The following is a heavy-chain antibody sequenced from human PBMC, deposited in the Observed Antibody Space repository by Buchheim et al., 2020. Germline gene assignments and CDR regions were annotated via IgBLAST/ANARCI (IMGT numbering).Heavy chain of an antibody. CDR1: GFTFSYHA. CDR3: ARGLNGDSAFYY. V-gene: IGHV3-30*04. Sequence: QVKLVESGGGVVQPGRSLRLYCAASGFTFSYHAIHWVRQAPGKGLEWVAVISYDGTNKYYSDSVQGRFTISRDNSKNTVYLQMNSLRPEDTAVYHCARGLNGDSAFYYWGQGNL. J-gene: IGHJ4*02. D-gene: IGHD5-18*01. CDR2: ISYDGTNK.